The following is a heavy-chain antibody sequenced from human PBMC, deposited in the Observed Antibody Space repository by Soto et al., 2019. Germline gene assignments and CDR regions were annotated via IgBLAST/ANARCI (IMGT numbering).Heavy chain of an antibody. Sequence: EVQLVQAGAEVKKPGESLKISCKGSGYSFTSYWIGWVRQMPGKGLEWMGIIYPGDSDTRYSPSFQGQVTISADKSISTAYLQWSRLKASDTAMYYCARLMVRGVMSSPNWFDPWGQGTLVTVSS. CDR1: GYSFTSYW. CDR3: ARLMVRGVMSSPNWFDP. CDR2: IYPGDSDT. D-gene: IGHD3-10*01. V-gene: IGHV5-51*01. J-gene: IGHJ5*02.